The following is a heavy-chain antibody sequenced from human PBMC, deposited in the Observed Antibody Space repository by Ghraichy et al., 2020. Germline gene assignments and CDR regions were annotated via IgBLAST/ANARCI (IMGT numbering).Heavy chain of an antibody. CDR1: GYTFTGYY. Sequence: ASVKVSCKASGYTFTGYYMHWVRQAPGQGLEWMGWINPNSGGTNYAQKFQGRVTMTRDTSISTAYMELSRLRSDDTAVYYCARHPPGWLLSDSYYGMDVWGQGTTVTVSS. J-gene: IGHJ6*02. CDR3: ARHPPGWLLSDSYYGMDV. V-gene: IGHV1-2*02. D-gene: IGHD3-3*01. CDR2: INPNSGGT.